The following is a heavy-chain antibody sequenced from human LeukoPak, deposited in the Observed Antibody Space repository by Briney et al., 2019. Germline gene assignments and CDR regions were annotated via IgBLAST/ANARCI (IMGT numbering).Heavy chain of an antibody. Sequence: GGSLRLSCAASGFTFSRSWMHWVRQVPGKGLVWVSRVNTDGSDPIYADSVKGRFTISRDNAKSTLYLQMNSLRAEDTAVYYCATAPSQPPGVWGQGSLVTVSS. J-gene: IGHJ4*02. CDR3: ATAPSQPPGV. D-gene: IGHD3-10*01. V-gene: IGHV3-74*01. CDR2: VNTDGSDP. CDR1: GFTFSRSW.